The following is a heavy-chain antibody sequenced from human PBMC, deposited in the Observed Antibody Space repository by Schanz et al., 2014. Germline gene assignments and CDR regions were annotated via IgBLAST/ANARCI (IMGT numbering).Heavy chain of an antibody. CDR1: GFTFSDYY. J-gene: IGHJ4*02. CDR3: VRDAYLQIRGTGFDS. Sequence: PGGSLRLSCAASGFTFSDYYMTWIRQAPGKGLEWVSYINGGGETTYYADSVRGRFVISRDNAKSSLFLQMKGLRAEDTAVYYCVRDAYLQIRGTGFDSWGPGNLVTVSS. D-gene: IGHD1-1*01. CDR2: INGGGETT. V-gene: IGHV3-11*01.